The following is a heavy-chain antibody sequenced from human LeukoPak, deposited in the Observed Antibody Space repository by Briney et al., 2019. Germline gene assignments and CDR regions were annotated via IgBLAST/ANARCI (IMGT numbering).Heavy chain of an antibody. V-gene: IGHV1-69*04. CDR2: IIPILGIA. CDR3: ARDPYVVPLYYYYYGMDV. Sequence: ASVKVSCKASGGTFSSYAISWVRQAPGQGLEWMGRIIPILGIANYAQKFQGRVTITADKSTSTAYMELSSLRSEDTAVYYCARDPYVVPLYYYYYGMDVWGQGTTVTVSS. CDR1: GGTFSSYA. J-gene: IGHJ6*02. D-gene: IGHD2-15*01.